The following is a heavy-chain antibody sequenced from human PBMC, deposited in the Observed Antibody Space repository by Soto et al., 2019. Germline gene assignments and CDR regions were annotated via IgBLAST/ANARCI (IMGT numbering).Heavy chain of an antibody. J-gene: IGHJ5*02. CDR1: GGSISGYY. Sequence: SETLSLTCTVSGGSISGYYWTWIRQPAGKGLEWIGRIYSSGTTKYNPSLKSRVTMSLDTSKNQFSLRLSSVTATDTAVYYCARGGRFSDWLDPWGPGTLVTVSS. CDR2: IYSSGTT. CDR3: ARGGRFSDWLDP. V-gene: IGHV4-4*07.